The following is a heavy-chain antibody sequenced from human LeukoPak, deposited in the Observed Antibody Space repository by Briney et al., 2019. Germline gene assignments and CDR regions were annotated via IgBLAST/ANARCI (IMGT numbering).Heavy chain of an antibody. CDR3: AREGSYCSSTSCQLYYFDY. D-gene: IGHD2-2*01. V-gene: IGHV4-31*03. CDR1: GGSISSGGYY. J-gene: IGHJ4*02. CDR2: IYYSGST. Sequence: NPSQTLSLTCTVSGGSISSGGYYWSWIRQHPGKGLEWIGYIYYSGSTYYNPSLKSRVTISVDTSKNQFSLKLSSVTAADTAVYYCAREGSYCSSTSCQLYYFDYWGQGTLVTVSS.